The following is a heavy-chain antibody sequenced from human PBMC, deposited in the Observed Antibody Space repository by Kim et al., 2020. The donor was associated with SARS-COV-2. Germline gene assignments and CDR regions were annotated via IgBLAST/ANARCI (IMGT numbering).Heavy chain of an antibody. V-gene: IGHV4-39*01. CDR2: MYYSGST. CDR3: AGWGGYVA. D-gene: IGHD3-16*01. J-gene: IGHJ5*02. Sequence: SETLSLTCTVSGGSISSSSYYWGWIRQPPGKGLEWIGSMYYSGSTYYNPSLKSRVTISADTSKNQCSLKLSSVTAADTAVYYCAGWGGYVAWGQGTLVTVSS. CDR1: GGSISSSSYY.